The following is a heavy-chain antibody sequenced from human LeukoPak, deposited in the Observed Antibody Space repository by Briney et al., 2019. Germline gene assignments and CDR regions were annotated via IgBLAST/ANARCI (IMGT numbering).Heavy chain of an antibody. CDR3: ARAPYYDILTGIKNFDY. CDR1: GGSFSGYY. D-gene: IGHD3-9*01. V-gene: IGHV4-34*01. CDR2: INHSGST. J-gene: IGHJ4*02. Sequence: ETLSLTCAVYGGSFSGYYWSWIRQPPGKGLEWIGEINHSGSTNYNPSLKSRVTISVDTCKNQFSLKLSSVTAADTAVYYCARAPYYDILTGIKNFDYWGQGTLVTVSS.